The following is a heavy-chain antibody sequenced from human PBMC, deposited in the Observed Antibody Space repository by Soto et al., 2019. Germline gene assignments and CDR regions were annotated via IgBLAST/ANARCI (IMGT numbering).Heavy chain of an antibody. CDR2: ITGRGDST. J-gene: IGHJ6*02. CDR1: GFPFSDHA. CDR3: ARDSVRRYFDWDTHMDV. V-gene: IGHV3-23*01. D-gene: IGHD3-9*01. Sequence: PGGSLRLSCAASGFPFSDHAMHWVRQTPGKGLEWVSAITGRGDSTYYADSVKGRFTISRDNSKSTLYLQMMSLRAEDTAVYYCARDSVRRYFDWDTHMDVWGQGTTVTVSS.